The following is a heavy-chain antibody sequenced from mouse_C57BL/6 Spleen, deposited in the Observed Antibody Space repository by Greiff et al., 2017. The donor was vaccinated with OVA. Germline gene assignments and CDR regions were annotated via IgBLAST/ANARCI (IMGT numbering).Heavy chain of an antibody. V-gene: IGHV1-15*01. CDR3: TITGTRYFDY. Sequence: QVQLKESGAELVRPGASVTLSCKASGYTFTDYEMHWVKQTPVHGLEWIGAIDPETGGTAYNQKFKGKAILTADKSSSTAYMVLRSLTSEDSAVYYCTITGTRYFDYWGQGTTLTVSS. CDR2: IDPETGGT. D-gene: IGHD4-1*01. CDR1: GYTFTDYE. J-gene: IGHJ2*01.